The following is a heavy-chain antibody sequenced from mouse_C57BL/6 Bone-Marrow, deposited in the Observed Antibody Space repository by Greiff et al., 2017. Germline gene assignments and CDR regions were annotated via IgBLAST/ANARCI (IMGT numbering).Heavy chain of an antibody. CDR2: IYPRSGNT. CDR1: GYTFTSYG. CDR3: ARSNGQFAY. J-gene: IGHJ3*01. V-gene: IGHV1-81*01. Sequence: QVQLQQSGAELARPGASVKLSCKASGYTFTSYGISWVKQRTGQGLEWIGEIYPRSGNTYYNEKFKGKATLTADKSSSTAYMEIRSLTSEDSAVYFCARSNGQFAYWGQGTLVTVSA. D-gene: IGHD1-1*01.